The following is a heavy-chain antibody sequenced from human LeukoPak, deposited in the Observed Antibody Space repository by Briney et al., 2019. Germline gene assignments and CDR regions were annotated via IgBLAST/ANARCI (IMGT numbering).Heavy chain of an antibody. CDR2: IYYSGST. D-gene: IGHD5-24*01. CDR1: GGSISSSSYY. Sequence: SETLPLTCTVSGGSISSSSYYWGWIRQPPGKGLEWIGSIYYSGSTYYNPSLKSRVTISVDTSKNQFSLKLSSVTAADTAVYYCARVSMAVFDYWGQGTLVTVSS. J-gene: IGHJ4*02. V-gene: IGHV4-39*07. CDR3: ARVSMAVFDY.